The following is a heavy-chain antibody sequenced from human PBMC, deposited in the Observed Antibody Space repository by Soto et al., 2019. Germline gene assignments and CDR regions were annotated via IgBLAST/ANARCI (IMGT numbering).Heavy chain of an antibody. J-gene: IGHJ4*02. CDR2: IYWDDDK. CDR3: GHRDRSGSLDY. V-gene: IGHV2-5*02. Sequence: QITLKESGPTLVKPTQTLTLTCTFSGFSLSTSGVGVGWIRQPPGKALEWLALIYWDDDKRYSPSLRSRLTITKHTPTNQFVLTMINMDPEDTATYYCGHRDRSGSLDYWRQGTLVTVSA. CDR1: GFSLSTSGVG. D-gene: IGHD3-22*01.